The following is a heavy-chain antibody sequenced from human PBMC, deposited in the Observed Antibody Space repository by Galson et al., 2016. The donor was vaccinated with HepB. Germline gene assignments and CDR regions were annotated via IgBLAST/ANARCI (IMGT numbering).Heavy chain of an antibody. CDR2: IWYDASNK. CDR3: ARALIGAFRLDY. J-gene: IGHJ4*02. CDR1: GFTFSSYA. D-gene: IGHD1-26*01. Sequence: SLRLSCAASGFTFSSYAMHWVRQAPGKGLEWVAVIWYDASNKYYADSVKGRFTISRDNSKNTMYLQMNSLRAEDTAVYYCARALIGAFRLDYWGQGTLVTVSS. V-gene: IGHV3-33*01.